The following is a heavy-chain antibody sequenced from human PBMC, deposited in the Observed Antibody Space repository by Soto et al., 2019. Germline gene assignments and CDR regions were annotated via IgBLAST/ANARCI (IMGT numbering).Heavy chain of an antibody. CDR1: GFTFSSYA. J-gene: IGHJ5*02. Sequence: GGSLRLSCAASGFTFSSYAMSWVRQAPGKGLEWVSALSGSGGSTYYADSVKGRFTISRDNSKNTLYLQMNSLRAEDTAVYYCATLHSGSLNHNNGPWRQGTLVTVSS. CDR2: LSGSGGST. CDR3: ATLHSGSLNHNNGP. V-gene: IGHV3-23*01. D-gene: IGHD3-10*01.